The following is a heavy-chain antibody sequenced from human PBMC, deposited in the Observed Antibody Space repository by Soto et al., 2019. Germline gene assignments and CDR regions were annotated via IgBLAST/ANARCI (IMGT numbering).Heavy chain of an antibody. J-gene: IGHJ6*02. Sequence: GESLKISCKGSGYSFTSYWIGWVRQMPGKGLEWMGIIYPGDSDTRYSPSLQGQVTISADKSISTAYLQWSSLKASDTAMYYCARLPLGYCSGGSCYSWGYYYYYGMDVWGQGTTVTV. CDR1: GYSFTSYW. CDR2: IYPGDSDT. CDR3: ARLPLGYCSGGSCYSWGYYYYYGMDV. V-gene: IGHV5-51*01. D-gene: IGHD2-15*01.